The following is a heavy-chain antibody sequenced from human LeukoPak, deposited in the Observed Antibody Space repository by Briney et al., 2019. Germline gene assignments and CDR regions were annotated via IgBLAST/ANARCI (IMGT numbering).Heavy chain of an antibody. CDR1: GFTFDDYG. V-gene: IGHV3-20*04. CDR3: AKDLGYSYGGYFDY. Sequence: PGGSLRLSCAASGFTFDDYGMSWVRQAPGKGLEWVSGINWNGGSTGYADSVKGRFTISRDNAKDSLYLQMNSLRAEDTAVYYCAKDLGYSYGGYFDYWGQGTLVTVSS. CDR2: INWNGGST. D-gene: IGHD5-18*01. J-gene: IGHJ4*02.